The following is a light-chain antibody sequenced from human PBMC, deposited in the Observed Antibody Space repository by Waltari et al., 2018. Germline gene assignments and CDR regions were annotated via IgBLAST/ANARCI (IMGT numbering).Light chain of an antibody. V-gene: IGKV1-9*01. CDR1: QGISSY. CDR2: GAS. Sequence: DIQLTQSPSFLSASVGDRVTITCRVSQGISSYLAWYQQKPGKAPNLLIYGASTLQSGVPSRFSGSGSGTEFTLTISSLQPEDFATYYCQQLNSYPITFGQGTRLEIK. CDR3: QQLNSYPIT. J-gene: IGKJ5*01.